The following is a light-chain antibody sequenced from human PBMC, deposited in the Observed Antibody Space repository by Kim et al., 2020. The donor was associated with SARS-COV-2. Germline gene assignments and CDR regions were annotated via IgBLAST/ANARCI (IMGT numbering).Light chain of an antibody. J-gene: IGLJ2*01. CDR1: NIGSKS. CDR2: YDS. Sequence: SYELTQPPSVSVAPGKTARITCGGNNIGSKSVHWYQQKPGQAPVLVIYYDSDRPSGIPERFSGSISGNTATLTISRVEAGDEADYYCQVWDSSSDLLVFG. CDR3: QVWDSSSDLLV. V-gene: IGLV3-21*04.